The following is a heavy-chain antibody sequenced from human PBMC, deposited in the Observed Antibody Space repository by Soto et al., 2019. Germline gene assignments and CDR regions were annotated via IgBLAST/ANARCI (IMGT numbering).Heavy chain of an antibody. CDR2: ISAYNGNT. V-gene: IGHV1-18*01. Sequence: QVQLVQSGAEVKKPGASVKFSCKASGYTFTSYGISWVRQAPGQGLEWMGWISAYNGNTNYAQKLQGRVTMTTDTSTSKGYMERRSVRSDDTAVYYCARAVVVVAARTRIAWFDPWGQGTLVTVSS. J-gene: IGHJ5*02. CDR1: GYTFTSYG. CDR3: ARAVVVVAARTRIAWFDP. D-gene: IGHD2-15*01.